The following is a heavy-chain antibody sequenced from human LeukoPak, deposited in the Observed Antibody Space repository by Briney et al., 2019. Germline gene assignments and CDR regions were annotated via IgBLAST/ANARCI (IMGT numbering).Heavy chain of an antibody. D-gene: IGHD3-22*01. CDR2: ISCSSSYI. J-gene: IGHJ4*02. CDR1: GFTFSSYY. Sequence: GGSLRLSCAASGFTFSSYYVNWVRQAPAKGLEWVSSISCSSSYIYYADSVKGRFTISRDNAKNSLYLQMNSLRAEDTAMYYCARDAQYYYDSPSWGQGTLVTVSS. CDR3: ARDAQYYYDSPS. V-gene: IGHV3-21*01.